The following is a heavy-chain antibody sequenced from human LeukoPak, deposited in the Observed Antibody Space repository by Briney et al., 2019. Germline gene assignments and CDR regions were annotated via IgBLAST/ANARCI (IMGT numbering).Heavy chain of an antibody. J-gene: IGHJ2*01. D-gene: IGHD6-13*01. CDR1: GGSISNYY. CDR2: VHYSGNT. V-gene: IGHV4-59*01. Sequence: SETLSLTCIVSGGSISNYYWNWIRQPPRKGLEWIGYVHYSGNTNYNPSLKSRVTISVDTSKNQFSLKLSSVTAADTAVCYCARMIASAGTEYFDLWGHGALVTVSS. CDR3: ARMIASAGTEYFDL.